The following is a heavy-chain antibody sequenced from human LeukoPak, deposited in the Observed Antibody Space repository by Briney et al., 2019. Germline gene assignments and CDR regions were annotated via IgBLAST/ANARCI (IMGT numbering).Heavy chain of an antibody. V-gene: IGHV3-72*01. CDR2: SRSRDNGYTT. D-gene: IGHD5-24*01. CDR3: ANFFGNNFGF. Sequence: PGGSLRLSCAASGLTFSDNYMDWVRQAPGKGLEWVGRSRSRDNGYTTEYAASVEGRFTISRDDSKKSLYLQMNSLKTEDTAVYYCANFFGNNFGFWGQGTLVTVSS. CDR1: GLTFSDNY. J-gene: IGHJ4*02.